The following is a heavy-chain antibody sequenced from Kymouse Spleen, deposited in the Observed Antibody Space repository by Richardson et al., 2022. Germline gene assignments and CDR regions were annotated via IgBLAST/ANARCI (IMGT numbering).Heavy chain of an antibody. CDR1: GGSISSSSYY. Sequence: QLQLQESGPGLVKPSETLSLTCTVSGGSISSSSYYWGWIRQPPGKGLEWIGSIYYSGSTYYNPSLKSRVTISVDTSKNQFSLKLSSVTAADTAVYYCARQWELLYFDYWGQGTLVTVSS. D-gene: IGHD1-26*01. CDR2: IYYSGST. J-gene: IGHJ4*02. V-gene: IGHV4-39*01. CDR3: ARQWELLYFDY.